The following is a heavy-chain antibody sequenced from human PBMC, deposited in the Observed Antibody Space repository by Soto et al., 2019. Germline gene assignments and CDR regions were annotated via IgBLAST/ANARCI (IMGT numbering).Heavy chain of an antibody. CDR2: ISAYNGNT. CDR3: ARDSRYDCWSGLLVPYYYYGMDV. J-gene: IGHJ6*02. CDR1: GYTFTSYG. V-gene: IGHV1-18*01. Sequence: ASVKVSCKASGYTFTSYGISWVRQAPGQGLEWMGWISAYNGNTNYAQKLQGRVTMTTDTSTSTAYMELRSLRSDDTAVYYCARDSRYDCWSGLLVPYYYYGMDVWGQGTTVTVSS. D-gene: IGHD3-3*01.